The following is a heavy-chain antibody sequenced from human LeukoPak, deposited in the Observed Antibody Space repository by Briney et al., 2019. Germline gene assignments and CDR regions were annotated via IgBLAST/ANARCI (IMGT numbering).Heavy chain of an antibody. J-gene: IGHJ4*02. V-gene: IGHV4-61*05. Sequence: PSETLSLTCTVSGGSISSSSYYWGWIRQPPGKGLEWIGYIYYSGSTNYNPSLKSRVTISVDTSKNQFSLKLSSVTAADTAVYYCARQSNGSPDYWGQGTLVTVSS. CDR2: IYYSGST. CDR3: ARQSNGSPDY. CDR1: GGSISSSSYY.